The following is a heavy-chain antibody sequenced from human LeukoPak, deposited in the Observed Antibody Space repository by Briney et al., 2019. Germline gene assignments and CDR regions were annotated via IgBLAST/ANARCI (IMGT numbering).Heavy chain of an antibody. D-gene: IGHD4-11*01. CDR1: GGSINYYY. CDR3: ASRYDYSNYIDY. CDR2: IYYSGGT. V-gene: IGHV4-59*01. J-gene: IGHJ4*02. Sequence: SETLSLTCTVSGGSINYYYWMWIRQPPGKGLEWIGYIYYSGGTHYNPSLKSRVTMLVDTSKNQFSLKLTAVTAADTAVYYCASRYDYSNYIDYWGQGTLVTVSS.